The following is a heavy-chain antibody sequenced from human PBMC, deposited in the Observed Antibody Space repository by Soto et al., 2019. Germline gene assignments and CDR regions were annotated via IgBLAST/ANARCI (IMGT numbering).Heavy chain of an antibody. V-gene: IGHV3-30*03. J-gene: IGHJ6*02. CDR2: ISHDGKNK. CDR3: XXXXXXXXXXYGMNV. Sequence: QEQVVESGGGEVQPGRSLRLSCGASGFSFKNYGIHWVRQAPGRGLEWVAFISHDGKNKQYVDSAKGRFTISRDNSKNXXXXXXXXXXXXXXXXXXXXXXXXXXXXXYGMNVWGPGTTVTVSS. CDR1: GFSFKNYG.